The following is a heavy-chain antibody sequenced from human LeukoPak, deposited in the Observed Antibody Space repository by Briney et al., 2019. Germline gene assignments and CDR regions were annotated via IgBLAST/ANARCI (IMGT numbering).Heavy chain of an antibody. CDR1: GFTFSSYA. CDR2: ISGSGGST. Sequence: QSGGSLRLFCAASGFTFSSYAMSWVRQAPGKGLEWVSAISGSGGSTYYADSVKGRFTISRDNSKNTLYLQMNSLRAEDTAVYYCAKSPRSSSGWYMVDYWGQGTLVTVSS. J-gene: IGHJ4*02. V-gene: IGHV3-23*01. CDR3: AKSPRSSSGWYMVDY. D-gene: IGHD6-19*01.